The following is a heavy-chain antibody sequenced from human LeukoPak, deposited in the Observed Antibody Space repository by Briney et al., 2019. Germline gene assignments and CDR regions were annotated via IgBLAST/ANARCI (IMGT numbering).Heavy chain of an antibody. V-gene: IGHV4-61*02. Sequence: SETLSLTCTVSGGSVSSGRYYWSWIRQPAGKGLEWIGRIYTHGRTNYNPSLKSRVTISVDTSKNQFSLNLTSVTAADTAVYYCATDGMVRGPDAWFDSWGQGTLVTVSS. J-gene: IGHJ5*01. CDR3: ATDGMVRGPDAWFDS. CDR2: IYTHGRT. CDR1: GGSVSSGRYY. D-gene: IGHD3-10*01.